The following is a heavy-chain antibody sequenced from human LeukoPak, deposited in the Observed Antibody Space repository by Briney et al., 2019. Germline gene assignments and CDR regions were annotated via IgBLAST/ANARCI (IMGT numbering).Heavy chain of an antibody. V-gene: IGHV4-34*01. CDR2: INHSGST. J-gene: IGHJ4*02. D-gene: IGHD6-19*01. Sequence: PSETLSLTCAVYGGSFSGYYWSWIRQPPGKGLEWIGEINHSGSTNYNPSLKSRVTISVDTSKNQFSLKLSSVTAADTAVYYCARGEVAVVGTDFDYWGQGTLVTVSS. CDR3: ARGEVAVVGTDFDY. CDR1: GGSFSGYY.